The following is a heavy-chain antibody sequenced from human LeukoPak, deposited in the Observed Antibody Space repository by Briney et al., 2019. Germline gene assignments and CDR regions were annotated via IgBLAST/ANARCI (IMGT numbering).Heavy chain of an antibody. CDR1: GFTFSSYG. Sequence: GRSLRLSCAASGFTFSSYGMHWVRQAPGKGLEWVAVISYDGSDKYYADSVKGRFTISRDNAKNSLYLQMNSLRAEDAAVYYCPSPGWQIGWRGLKYWGKEPLVTVSS. CDR3: PSPGWQIGWRGLKY. V-gene: IGHV3-30*03. D-gene: IGHD3-3*01. CDR2: ISYDGSDK. J-gene: IGHJ4*02.